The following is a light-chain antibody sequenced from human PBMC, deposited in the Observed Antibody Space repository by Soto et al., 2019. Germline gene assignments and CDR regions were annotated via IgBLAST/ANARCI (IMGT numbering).Light chain of an antibody. CDR3: CSYTGSSTYV. J-gene: IGLJ1*01. V-gene: IGLV2-11*01. CDR2: DVT. Sequence: QSVLTQPRSVSGSPGQSVTISCSGTGSDVGGYNYVSWYQQRPGKAPKLMIYDVTKWPSGVPDRFSGSKSGNTASLTISGLQAEDEADYYCCSYTGSSTYVFGTGTKATV. CDR1: GSDVGGYNY.